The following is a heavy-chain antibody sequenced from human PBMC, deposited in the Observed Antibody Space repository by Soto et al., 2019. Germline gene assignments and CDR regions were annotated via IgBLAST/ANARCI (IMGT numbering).Heavy chain of an antibody. CDR2: IYYSGST. CDR1: GGSISSGDYY. J-gene: IGHJ5*02. D-gene: IGHD3-3*01. CDR3: ARSFSITIFGVVIIRNGNWFDP. Sequence: SETLSLTCTVSGGSISSGDYYWSWIRQPPGKGLEWIGYIYYSGSTYYNPSLKSRVTISVDTSKNQFSLKLSSVTAADTAVYYCARSFSITIFGVVIIRNGNWFDPWGQGTLVTVSS. V-gene: IGHV4-30-4*01.